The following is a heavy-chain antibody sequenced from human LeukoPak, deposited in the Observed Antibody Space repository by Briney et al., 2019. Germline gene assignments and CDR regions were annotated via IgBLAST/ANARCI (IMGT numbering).Heavy chain of an antibody. CDR3: ARRRSGHDAFDI. V-gene: IGHV4-59*01. D-gene: IGHD3-3*01. CDR2: IYYSGST. CDR1: GGSIISYY. J-gene: IGHJ3*02. Sequence: PSETLSLTCTVSGGSIISYYWSWIRQPPGKGLEWIGYIYYSGSTNYNPSLKSRVTISVDTSKNQFSLKLSSVTAADTAVYYCARRRSGHDAFDIWGQGTMVTVSS.